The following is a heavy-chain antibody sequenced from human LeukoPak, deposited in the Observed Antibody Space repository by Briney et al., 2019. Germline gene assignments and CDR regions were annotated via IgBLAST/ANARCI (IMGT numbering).Heavy chain of an antibody. CDR1: GYTFTDYY. J-gene: IGHJ4*02. CDR2: INPNDGDT. CDR3: ARANFLYCRSNTGLFDY. Sequence: GASVKVSCKASGYTFTDYYMPSVRQAPGQGFEWMGWINPNDGDTNHAQQFPGRVTMTRDTSISTDHMVVSRLRSDDTAVYYCARANFLYCRSNTGLFDYWGQGTLVTVSS. D-gene: IGHD2-2*01. V-gene: IGHV1-2*02.